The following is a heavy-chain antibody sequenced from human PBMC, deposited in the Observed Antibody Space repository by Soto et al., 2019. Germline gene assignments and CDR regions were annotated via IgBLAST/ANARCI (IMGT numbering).Heavy chain of an antibody. CDR2: ISGSGDNT. J-gene: IGHJ4*02. D-gene: IGHD1-26*01. CDR1: GLTFVSYA. Sequence: PGGSLRLSCAASGLTFVSYAMSWVRQAPGKGLEWVSAISGSGDNTYYADSVKGRFTISRDNSKNTMYLQMNSLRVEDTAVYYCAKDYRGPSISPGDDRYFDYWGQGTLVTVSS. V-gene: IGHV3-23*01. CDR3: AKDYRGPSISPGDDRYFDY.